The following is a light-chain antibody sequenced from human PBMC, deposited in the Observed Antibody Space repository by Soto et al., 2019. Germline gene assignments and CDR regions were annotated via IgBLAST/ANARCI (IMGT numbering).Light chain of an antibody. CDR1: QNIRSN. V-gene: IGKV3-15*01. J-gene: IGKJ1*01. CDR3: QQYNNWPPWT. CDR2: GAS. Sequence: EIVMTQSPGTLSVSPGERATLTCRANQNIRSNLAWHQQKPGQAPKLLIYGASTRATGVPAWFSGSGSGTEFTLTISSLQSEDFAVYYCQQYNNWPPWTFGQGTKVEIK.